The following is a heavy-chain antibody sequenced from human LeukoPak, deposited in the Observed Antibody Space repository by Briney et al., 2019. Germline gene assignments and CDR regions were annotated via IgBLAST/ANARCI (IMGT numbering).Heavy chain of an antibody. CDR1: GYTSTSYG. CDR2: ISAYNGNT. D-gene: IGHD1-1*01. V-gene: IGHV1-18*01. CDR3: ASSQLERPYYYYYYGMDV. J-gene: IGHJ6*02. Sequence: GASVKVSCKASGYTSTSYGISWVRQAPGQGLEWMGWISAYNGNTNYAQKLQGRVTMTTDTSTSTAYMELRSLRSDDTAVYYCASSQLERPYYYYYYGMDVWGQGTTVTVSS.